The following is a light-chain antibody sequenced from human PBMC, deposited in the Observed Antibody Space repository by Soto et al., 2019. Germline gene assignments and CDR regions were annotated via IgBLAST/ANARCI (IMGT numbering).Light chain of an antibody. V-gene: IGKV3-20*01. CDR2: GAS. J-gene: IGKJ5*01. Sequence: EIVLTQSPATMSLSPVERATLSCRASQSVSSYLAWYQQKPGQAPRLLIYGASSRATGIPDRFSGSGSGTDFTLTISRLEPEEFAVYYCQQYGSSPITVGKGTRLEIK. CDR3: QQYGSSPIT. CDR1: QSVSSY.